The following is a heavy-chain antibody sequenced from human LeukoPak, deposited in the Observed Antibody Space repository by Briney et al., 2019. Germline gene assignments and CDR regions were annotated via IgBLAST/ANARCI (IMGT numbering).Heavy chain of an antibody. CDR3: ARVSGRLERQGDLDY. D-gene: IGHD1-1*01. J-gene: IGHJ4*02. CDR1: GFTFASYS. Sequence: GGSLRLSCAASGFTFASYSMNWVRQAPGKGLEWVSSISGDSTYIYNAGSVKGRFTISRDNAQASLYLQMISLRADDTAVYYCARVSGRLERQGDLDYWGQGTLVIVSS. CDR2: ISGDSTYI. V-gene: IGHV3-21*01.